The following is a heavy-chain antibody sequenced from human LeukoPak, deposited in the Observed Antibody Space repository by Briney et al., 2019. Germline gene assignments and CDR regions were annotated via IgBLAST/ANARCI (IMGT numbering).Heavy chain of an antibody. CDR2: IYPGDSDT. V-gene: IGHV5-51*01. CDR3: ARGGNYNWIFFDY. Sequence: GESLKISCKGSGYSFTSYWIGWVRRMPGKGLEWMGIIYPGDSDTRYSPSFQGQVTISADKSISTAYLQWSSLKASDAAMYYCARGGNYNWIFFDYWGQGTLVTVSS. J-gene: IGHJ4*02. D-gene: IGHD1-20*01. CDR1: GYSFTSYW.